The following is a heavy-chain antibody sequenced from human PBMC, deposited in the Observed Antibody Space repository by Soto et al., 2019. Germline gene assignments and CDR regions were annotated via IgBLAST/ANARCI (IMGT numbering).Heavy chain of an antibody. J-gene: IGHJ4*02. Sequence: QVQLVQSGAEVKKPGASVKVSCKTSGYTFAAYYIHWIRQAPGQGLEWMGWINPTSGGTVYAQNFQDRVTMTRDTSISTAYMELRRLNSDDTAVYYWARDPDYGDYWGYFFDSWGQGTPVTFSS. CDR1: GYTFAAYY. D-gene: IGHD4-17*01. CDR2: INPTSGGT. CDR3: ARDPDYGDYWGYFFDS. V-gene: IGHV1-2*02.